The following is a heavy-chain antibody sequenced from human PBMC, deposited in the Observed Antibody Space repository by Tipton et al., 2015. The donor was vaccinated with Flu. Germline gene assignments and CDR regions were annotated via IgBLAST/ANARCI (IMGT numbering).Heavy chain of an antibody. D-gene: IGHD6-6*01. CDR1: GFTFSGYS. CDR2: MSSSLSLI. V-gene: IGHV3-48*04. CDR3: ARDRGAAPGAYFFDY. Sequence: SLRLSCAASGFTFSGYSMSWVRQAPGKGLEWISYMSSSLSLIYYADSVKGRFTISRDNGKNSLYLQMNSLRAEDTAVYYCARDRGAAPGAYFFDYWGQGTPVTVSS. J-gene: IGHJ4*02.